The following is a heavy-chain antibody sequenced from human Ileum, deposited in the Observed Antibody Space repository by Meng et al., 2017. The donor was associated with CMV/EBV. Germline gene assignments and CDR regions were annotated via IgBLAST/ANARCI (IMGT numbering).Heavy chain of an antibody. D-gene: IGHD3-16*01. CDR2: IHYGGST. CDR1: GASIGTNSHS. V-gene: IGHV4-30-4*08. J-gene: IGHJ4*02. CDR3: ARRGDAEEFDY. Sequence: HVQLQWPAPGLVKPSETLPLTCTVSGASIGTNSHSWSWIRQPQGKGLEYIGYIHYGGSTHYNPSLKSRFSISVDRSKNQFSLKVTSVIAADTALYYCARRGDAEEFDYWGQGALVTVSS.